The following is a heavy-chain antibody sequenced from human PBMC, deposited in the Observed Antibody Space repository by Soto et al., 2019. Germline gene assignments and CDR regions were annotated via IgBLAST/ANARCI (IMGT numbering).Heavy chain of an antibody. V-gene: IGHV3-11*04. CDR3: VREYCAGGACSDAFDL. CDR1: GFNFNYYY. CDR2: ISTSGNTI. J-gene: IGHJ3*01. Sequence: KPGGSLRLSCAASGFNFNYYYLSWIRQAPGKGLEWISYISTSGNTIYYADSVKGRFTVSRDNAKNSLYLQMKSLRSEDTAVYFCVREYCAGGACSDAFDLWGQGTLVTVSS. D-gene: IGHD2-21*01.